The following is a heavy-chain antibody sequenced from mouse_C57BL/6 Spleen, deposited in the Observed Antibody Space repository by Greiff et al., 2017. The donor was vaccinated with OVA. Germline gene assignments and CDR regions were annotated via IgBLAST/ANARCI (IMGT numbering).Heavy chain of an antibody. CDR1: GYTFTSYW. Sequence: QVQLQQPGAELVRPGSSVKLSCKASGYTFTSYWMHWVKQRPIQGLEWIGNIDPSDSDTHYNQKFKDKATLTVDKSSSTAYMQLSSLTSEDSAVYYCASGEFGYYWGQGTTLTVSS. V-gene: IGHV1-52*01. CDR2: IDPSDSDT. J-gene: IGHJ2*01. CDR3: ASGEFGYY.